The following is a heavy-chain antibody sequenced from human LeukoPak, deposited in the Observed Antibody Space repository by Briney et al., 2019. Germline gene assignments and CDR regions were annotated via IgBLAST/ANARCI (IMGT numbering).Heavy chain of an antibody. J-gene: IGHJ4*02. CDR2: IRYDGSNK. D-gene: IGHD2-2*01. CDR3: AKDEGYCSSTSCSCDY. Sequence: GGSLRLSCAASGFTFSSYGMHWVRQAPGKGPEWVAFIRYDGSNKYYADSVKGRFTISRDNSKNTLYLQMNSLRAEDTAVYYCAKDEGYCSSTSCSCDYWGQGTLVTVSS. V-gene: IGHV3-30*02. CDR1: GFTFSSYG.